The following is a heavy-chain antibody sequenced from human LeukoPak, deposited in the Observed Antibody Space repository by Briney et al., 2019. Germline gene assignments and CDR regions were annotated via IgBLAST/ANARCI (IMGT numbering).Heavy chain of an antibody. J-gene: IGHJ4*02. CDR3: ARPRQVAATPVDLGPFFDY. CDR1: GFTFSSYW. CDR2: IKQDGSEK. Sequence: GGSLRLSCAASGFTFSSYWMSWVRQAPGKGLEWVANIKQDGSEKYYVDSVKGRFTISRDNAKNSLYLQMNSLRAGDTAVYYCARPRQVAATPVDLGPFFDYWGQGTLVTVSS. D-gene: IGHD2-15*01. V-gene: IGHV3-7*01.